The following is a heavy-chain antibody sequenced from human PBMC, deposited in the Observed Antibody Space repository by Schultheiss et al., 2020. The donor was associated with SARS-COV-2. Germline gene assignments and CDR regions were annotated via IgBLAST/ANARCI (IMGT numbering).Heavy chain of an antibody. J-gene: IGHJ4*02. V-gene: IGHV1-8*02. CDR3: ARDIAVAAPFNFDY. Sequence: ASVKVSCKASGYTFTGYYMHWVRQAPGQGLEWMGWINPNSGNTGYAQKFQGRVTMTRNTSISTAYMELSSLRSEDTAVYYCARDIAVAAPFNFDYWGQGTLVTVSS. D-gene: IGHD6-19*01. CDR1: GYTFTGYY. CDR2: INPNSGNT.